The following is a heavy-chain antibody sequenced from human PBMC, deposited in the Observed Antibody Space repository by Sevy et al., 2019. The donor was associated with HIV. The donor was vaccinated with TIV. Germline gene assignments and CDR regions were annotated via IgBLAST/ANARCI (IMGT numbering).Heavy chain of an antibody. J-gene: IGHJ4*02. Sequence: GGSLRLSCAGSGFTFSNAWMSWVRQAPGKGLEWVANIKQDGSEKNYVDSVKGRFTISRDNAKSSLYLEMNSLRAEDTAVYFCARDRRTYYYDNSGYADCWGQGTLVTVSS. CDR1: GFTFSNAW. D-gene: IGHD3-22*01. V-gene: IGHV3-7*01. CDR3: ARDRRTYYYDNSGYADC. CDR2: IKQDGSEK.